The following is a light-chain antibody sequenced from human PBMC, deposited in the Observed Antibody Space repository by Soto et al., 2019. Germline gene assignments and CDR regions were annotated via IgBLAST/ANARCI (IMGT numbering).Light chain of an antibody. J-gene: IGKJ3*01. Sequence: DIQMTQSPSTLSASVGDRVTITCRASQSISRSLAWYQQKSGKAPKLLIYDASSLESGVPSRFSGSGFGTEFTLTISGLQPDDFATYYYKQYQSYFLTFGPGTTVDMK. V-gene: IGKV1-5*01. CDR2: DAS. CDR1: QSISRS. CDR3: KQYQSYFLT.